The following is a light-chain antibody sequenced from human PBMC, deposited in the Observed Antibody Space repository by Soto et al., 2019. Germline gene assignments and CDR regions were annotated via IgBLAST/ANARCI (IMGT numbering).Light chain of an antibody. CDR3: AAWDDSLNGWV. CDR2: SNN. V-gene: IGLV1-44*01. CDR1: SSNIGSNT. Sequence: QSVLTQPPSASGTPGQRVTISCSGSSSNIGSNTVNWYQQLPGTAPKLLIYSNNQRPSGVPDRFSGAKSGTSASLAISGLQYEDEADYYRAAWDDSLNGWVFGGGTKVTVL. J-gene: IGLJ3*02.